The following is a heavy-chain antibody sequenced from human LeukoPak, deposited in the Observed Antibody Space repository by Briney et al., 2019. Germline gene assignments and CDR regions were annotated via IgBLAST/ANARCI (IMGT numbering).Heavy chain of an antibody. CDR1: GFTFSSFA. J-gene: IGHJ3*02. D-gene: IGHD1-1*01. CDR2: ISSDGGST. V-gene: IGHV3-64D*06. Sequence: GGSLRLSCSASGFTFSSFAMHWVRRAPGKGLEYVSAISSDGGSTYYADSVKGRFTISRDNSKNTLNLQMSSLRPGDTAVYYCVPLEGDVFDIWGQGRMVTVSS. CDR3: VPLEGDVFDI.